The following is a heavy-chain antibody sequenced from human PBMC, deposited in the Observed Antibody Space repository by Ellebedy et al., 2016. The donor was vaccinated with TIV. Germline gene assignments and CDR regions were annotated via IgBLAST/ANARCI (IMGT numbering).Heavy chain of an antibody. CDR3: VRDGYNRIPFDY. CDR1: GFTLNSYA. Sequence: GESLKISRAGSGFTLNSYAMSWVRQAPRKGLEWVATISGTGYNTDYGDSVKGRFTISRDNSKNALYLQMDTLRVDDTAVYYCVRDGYNRIPFDYWGQGTLVTVSS. CDR2: ISGTGYNT. D-gene: IGHD5-24*01. J-gene: IGHJ4*02. V-gene: IGHV3-23*01.